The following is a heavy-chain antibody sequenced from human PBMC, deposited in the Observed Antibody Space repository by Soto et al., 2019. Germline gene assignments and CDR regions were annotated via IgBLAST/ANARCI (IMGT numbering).Heavy chain of an antibody. J-gene: IGHJ4*02. CDR3: AHMYYYDGSGYYPNSDY. D-gene: IGHD3-22*01. V-gene: IGHV2-5*01. Sequence: GSGPTLVNPTQTLTLTCTFSGFSLSSSGMSVGWFRQAPGKAPEWLSLVYWNDDKRYSPSLKSRLTISKDTSTNQVVLTMTNMESVDTGTYYCAHMYYYDGSGYYPNSDYWGQGTLVTVSS. CDR2: VYWNDDK. CDR1: GFSLSSSGMS.